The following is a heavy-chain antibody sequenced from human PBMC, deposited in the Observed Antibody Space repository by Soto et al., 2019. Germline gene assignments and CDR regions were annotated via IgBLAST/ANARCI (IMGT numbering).Heavy chain of an antibody. J-gene: IGHJ6*03. CDR1: GGSFSGYY. CDR3: ARASNGDSMDV. D-gene: IGHD4-17*01. Sequence: SETLSLTCAVYGGSFSGYYWSWIRQPPGKGLEWIGEINHSGSTNYNPSLKSRVTISVDTSKNQFSLKLSSVTAADTAVYYCARASNGDSMDVWGKGTTVTVSS. V-gene: IGHV4-34*01. CDR2: INHSGST.